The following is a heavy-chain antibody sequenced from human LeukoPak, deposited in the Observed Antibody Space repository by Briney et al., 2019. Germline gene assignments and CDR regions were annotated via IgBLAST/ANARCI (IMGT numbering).Heavy chain of an antibody. CDR1: GYTFTGYY. D-gene: IGHD1-26*01. CDR3: ARENRGSSKRDAFDI. CDR2: INPNSGGT. Sequence: ASVKVSCKASGYTFTGYYMHWVRQAPGQGLEWMGWINPNSGGTNYAQKFQGRVTMTRDTSISTAYMELSRLRSDDTAVYYCARENRGSSKRDAFDIWGQGTMVTVSS. J-gene: IGHJ3*02. V-gene: IGHV1-2*02.